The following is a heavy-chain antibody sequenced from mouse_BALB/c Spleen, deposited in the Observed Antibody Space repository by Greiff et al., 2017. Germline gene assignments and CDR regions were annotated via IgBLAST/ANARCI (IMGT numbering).Heavy chain of an antibody. J-gene: IGHJ1*01. Sequence: VQLQQSGAELARPGASVKLSCKASGYTFTDYYINWVKQRTGQGLEWIGEIYPGSGNTYYNEKFKGKATLTADKSSSTAYMQLSSLTSEDSAVYYCARFTTVVAYWYFDVWGAGTTVTVSS. CDR3: ARFTTVVAYWYFDV. D-gene: IGHD1-1*01. CDR1: GYTFTDYY. CDR2: IYPGSGNT. V-gene: IGHV1-77*01.